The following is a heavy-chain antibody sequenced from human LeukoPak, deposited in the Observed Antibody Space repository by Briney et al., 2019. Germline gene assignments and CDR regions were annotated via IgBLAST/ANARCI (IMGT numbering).Heavy chain of an antibody. CDR3: ARKEYYYDAFDI. J-gene: IGHJ3*02. Sequence: SETLSLTCTVSGGSISSSSYYWGWIRQPPGKGLEWIGNIYYSGSTYYNPPLKSRVTISVDTSKNQFSLKLSSVTAADTAVYYCARKEYYYDAFDIWGQGTMVTVSS. D-gene: IGHD3-10*01. CDR1: GGSISSSSYY. V-gene: IGHV4-39*07. CDR2: IYYSGST.